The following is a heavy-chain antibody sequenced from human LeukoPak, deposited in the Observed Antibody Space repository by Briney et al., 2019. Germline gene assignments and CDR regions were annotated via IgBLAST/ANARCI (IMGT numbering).Heavy chain of an antibody. D-gene: IGHD2-21*01. V-gene: IGHV3-7*05. Sequence: PGGSLRHSRAASVFTLSSYWMTSVRPAPGKGVEWVATIKADGSEKYYVDSLRGRFTISRDSAENTLYLQMNRLRPEDTAVYFCARSIGYWGQGTLVIVPS. J-gene: IGHJ4*02. CDR3: ARSIGY. CDR1: VFTLSSYW. CDR2: IKADGSEK.